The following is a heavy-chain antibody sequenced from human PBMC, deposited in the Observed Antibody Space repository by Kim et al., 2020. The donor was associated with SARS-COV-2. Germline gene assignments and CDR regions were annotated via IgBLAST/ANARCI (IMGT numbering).Heavy chain of an antibody. V-gene: IGHV4-59*01. Sequence: TPPLNTLVTISVETSKTQFSLKLSSVTAADTAVYYCARAPRLGATLYFDYWGQGTLVTVSS. CDR3: ARAPRLGATLYFDY. J-gene: IGHJ4*02. D-gene: IGHD1-26*01.